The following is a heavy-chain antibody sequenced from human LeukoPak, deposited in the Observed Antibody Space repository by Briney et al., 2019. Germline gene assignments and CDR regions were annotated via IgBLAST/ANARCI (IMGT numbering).Heavy chain of an antibody. V-gene: IGHV3-30*18. CDR1: GFTFSSYG. CDR2: ISLDGSNK. J-gene: IGHJ6*02. D-gene: IGHD5-12*01. Sequence: GGTLRLSCAASGFTFSSYGMHWVRQAPGKGLEWVAVISLDGSNKYYADSVKGRFTISRDNSKNTLYLQMNSLIAEDTAVYYCAKEGGYDNDGAIDHYYGMDVWGQGTTVTVSS. CDR3: AKEGGYDNDGAIDHYYGMDV.